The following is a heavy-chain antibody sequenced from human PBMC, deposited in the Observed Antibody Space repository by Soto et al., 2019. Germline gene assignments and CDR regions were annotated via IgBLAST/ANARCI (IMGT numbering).Heavy chain of an antibody. CDR2: ISYDGSKT. CDR3: AKDLRTTISDYGMDV. Sequence: GGSLRLSCAASAFTFRSYTMHWVRQAPGKGLEWLATISYDGSKTNYADSVRGRFTISRDNSKSTLFLQMDSLRPEDTAVYSCAKDLRTTISDYGMDVWGQGTTVTVSS. D-gene: IGHD2-15*01. CDR1: AFTFRSYT. J-gene: IGHJ6*02. V-gene: IGHV3-30*04.